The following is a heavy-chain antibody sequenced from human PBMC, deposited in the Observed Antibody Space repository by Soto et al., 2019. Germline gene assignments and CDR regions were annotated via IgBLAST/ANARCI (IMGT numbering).Heavy chain of an antibody. CDR3: ARLEGLATISYSFDF. CDR2: TYYRGNV. CDR1: NDYLNMVKYD. V-gene: IGHV4-39*01. Sequence: SETQSHTYSLSNDYLNMVKYDWGWKKQPPGKGLEGIGITYYRGNVYCSPSLQTRVTISLDKSKRQSPLQLNSATAAASAVYFCARLEGLATISYSFDFWGPGALVTVSS. D-gene: IGHD3-9*01. J-gene: IGHJ4*02.